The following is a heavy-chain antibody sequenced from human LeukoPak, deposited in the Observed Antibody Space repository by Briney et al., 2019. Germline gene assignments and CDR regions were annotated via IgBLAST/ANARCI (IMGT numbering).Heavy chain of an antibody. J-gene: IGHJ4*02. D-gene: IGHD2-2*01. V-gene: IGHV1-2*04. CDR1: GYTFTGYY. CDR2: INPNSGGT. Sequence: ASVKVSCKASGYTFTGYYMHWVRQAPGQGLEWMGWINPNSGGTNYAQKFQGWVTMTRDTSISTAYMELSRLRSDDTAVYYCARGRCSSTSCYLPYYFDYWGQGTLVTDSS. CDR3: ARGRCSSTSCYLPYYFDY.